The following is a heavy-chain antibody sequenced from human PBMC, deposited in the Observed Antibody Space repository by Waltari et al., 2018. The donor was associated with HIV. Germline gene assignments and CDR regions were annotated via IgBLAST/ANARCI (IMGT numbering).Heavy chain of an antibody. CDR3: ARGPQGVAVAGYFDY. J-gene: IGHJ4*02. D-gene: IGHD6-19*01. V-gene: IGHV4-39*07. CDR2: IYYSGST. CDR1: GGSISSSSYY. Sequence: QLQLQESGPGLVKPSETLSLTCTVSGGSISSSSYYWGWIRQPPGKGLEWIGSIYYSGSTYYNPSLKSRVTISVDTSKNQFSLKLSSVTAADTAVYYCARGPQGVAVAGYFDYWGQGTLVTVSS.